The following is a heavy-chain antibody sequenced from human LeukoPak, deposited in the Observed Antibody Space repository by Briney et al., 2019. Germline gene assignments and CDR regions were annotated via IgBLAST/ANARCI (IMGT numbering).Heavy chain of an antibody. CDR1: GFTLSRNS. Sequence: GGSLRLSCAASGFTLSRNSMNWVRQAPGKGLEWVSYISSSSSTIYYADSVKGRFTISRDNAKNSLYLQMNSLRAEDTAVYYCAREDYDFWSGYSFDYWGQGTLVTVSS. J-gene: IGHJ4*02. D-gene: IGHD3-3*01. CDR2: ISSSSSTI. CDR3: AREDYDFWSGYSFDY. V-gene: IGHV3-48*04.